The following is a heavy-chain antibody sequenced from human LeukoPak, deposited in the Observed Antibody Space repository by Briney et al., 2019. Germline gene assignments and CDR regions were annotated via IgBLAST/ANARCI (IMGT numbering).Heavy chain of an antibody. J-gene: IGHJ4*02. V-gene: IGHV1-69*13. CDR3: ARVGIAAAGYFDY. CDR1: GYTFTGYY. Sequence: RASVKVSCKASGYTFTGYYMHWVRQAPGQGLEWMGGIIPIFGTANYAQKFQGRVTITADESTSTAYMELSSLRSEDTAVYYCARVGIAAAGYFDYWGQGTLVTVSS. CDR2: IIPIFGTA. D-gene: IGHD6-13*01.